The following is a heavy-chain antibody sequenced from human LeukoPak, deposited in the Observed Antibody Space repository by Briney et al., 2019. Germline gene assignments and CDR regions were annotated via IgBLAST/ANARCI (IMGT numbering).Heavy chain of an antibody. D-gene: IGHD1-7*01. Sequence: QPGRSLRLSCAASGFTFSSYGMHWVRQAPGKGLEWGAVIWYDGSNKYYADSVKGRFTISRDNSKNTLYLQMNRLRGEDTAVYYCARDKGITATILGAFDIWGQGTMVTVSS. CDR1: GFTFSSYG. J-gene: IGHJ3*02. CDR2: IWYDGSNK. V-gene: IGHV3-33*01. CDR3: ARDKGITATILGAFDI.